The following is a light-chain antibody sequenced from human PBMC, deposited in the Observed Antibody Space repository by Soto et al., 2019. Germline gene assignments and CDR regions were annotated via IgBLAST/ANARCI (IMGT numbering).Light chain of an antibody. Sequence: EVVMRQSPATLSVSPGEGATLSCRASQGIGDTLAWYQHKPGQTPRLLIYGASSRATGIPDRFSGSGSGTDFTLTISRLEPEDFAVYYCQQYGSSLWTFGQGTKVDIK. J-gene: IGKJ1*01. CDR1: QGIGDT. CDR3: QQYGSSLWT. V-gene: IGKV3-20*01. CDR2: GAS.